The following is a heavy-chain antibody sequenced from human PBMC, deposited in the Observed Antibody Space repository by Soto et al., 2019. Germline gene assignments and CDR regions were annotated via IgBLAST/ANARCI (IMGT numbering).Heavy chain of an antibody. CDR1: GYSFTSYW. D-gene: IGHD6-19*01. Sequence: GESLKISCKGSGYSFTSYWIGWVRQMPGKGLEWMGIIYPGDSDTTYSPSFQGQVTISADKSISTAYLQWSSLKASDTAIYYCARLHRIAVAGNPYFDYCRQGTLVTVSS. CDR2: IYPGDSDT. CDR3: ARLHRIAVAGNPYFDY. V-gene: IGHV5-51*01. J-gene: IGHJ4*02.